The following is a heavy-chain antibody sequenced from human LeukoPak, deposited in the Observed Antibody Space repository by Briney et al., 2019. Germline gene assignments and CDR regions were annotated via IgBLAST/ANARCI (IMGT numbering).Heavy chain of an antibody. CDR1: GGSISSHY. Sequence: SETLSLTCTVSGGSISSHYWSWIRQPPGKGLEWIGYIYYSGSTNYNPSLKSRVTISVDTSKNQFSLKLSSVTAADTAVYYCARQSAAAGYSGWSDPWGQGTLVTVSS. CDR2: IYYSGST. J-gene: IGHJ5*02. D-gene: IGHD6-13*01. V-gene: IGHV4-59*11. CDR3: ARQSAAAGYSGWSDP.